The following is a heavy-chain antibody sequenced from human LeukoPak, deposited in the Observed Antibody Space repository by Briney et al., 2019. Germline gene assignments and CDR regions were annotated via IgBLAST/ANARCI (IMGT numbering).Heavy chain of an antibody. CDR2: VHYSGGA. J-gene: IGHJ4*02. Sequence: SETLSLTCTVSGGSISSHYWSWIRQPPGQGLEWIGYVHYSGGANYNPSLNSRVTMSVDTSKNQLSLRLSSVTAADTAVYYCARQRDGYKKGNFFDYWGQGTLVTVSS. CDR1: GGSISSHY. V-gene: IGHV4-59*08. D-gene: IGHD5-24*01. CDR3: ARQRDGYKKGNFFDY.